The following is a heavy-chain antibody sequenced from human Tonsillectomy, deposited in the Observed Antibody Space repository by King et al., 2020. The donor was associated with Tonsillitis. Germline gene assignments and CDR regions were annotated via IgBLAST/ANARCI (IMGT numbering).Heavy chain of an antibody. D-gene: IGHD2-2*01. V-gene: IGHV4-34*01. CDR3: ARGEAYCRSTNCYALFYY. J-gene: IGHJ4*02. Sequence: VQLQQWGAGLLKPSETLSLTCAVYGGSFSGYYWSWIRQPPGKGLEWIGEINHSGSTNYNPSLKSRITISVDTSKNQFSLRLSSVTAADTAVYYCARGEAYCRSTNCYALFYYWGLGTPVTVSS. CDR1: GGSFSGYY. CDR2: INHSGST.